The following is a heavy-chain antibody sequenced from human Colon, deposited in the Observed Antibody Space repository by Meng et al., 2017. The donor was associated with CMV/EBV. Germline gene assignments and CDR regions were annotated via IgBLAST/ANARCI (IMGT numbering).Heavy chain of an antibody. Sequence: QVQLVQSGAEVKKPGASVKVSRKTSGYVFDLYGNSWVRQAPGQGLEWMGWISADKRYTSYAQNLQGRVTMTTDASTSTAYMELRGLRSNDTAVYYCARVYEYSSSWGSDYWGQGTLVTVSS. V-gene: IGHV1-18*01. J-gene: IGHJ4*02. D-gene: IGHD6-6*01. CDR3: ARVYEYSSSWGSDY. CDR1: GYVFDLYG. CDR2: ISADKRYT.